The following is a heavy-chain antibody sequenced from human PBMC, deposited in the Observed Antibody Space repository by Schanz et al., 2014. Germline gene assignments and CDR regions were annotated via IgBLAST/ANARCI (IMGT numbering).Heavy chain of an antibody. D-gene: IGHD2-15*01. CDR2: ISASGSST. Sequence: EVQLVESGGGFVQPGGSLRLSCEASGFTFGSYGMSWVRQAPGKGLEWVSTISASGSSTYYADSVKGRFTISRDNSKNKQSKQRKNLRDEGTAEEYGAKARRKSDGSGGRGCHCSDGGMDVWRQGTTVTVSS. J-gene: IGHJ6*02. CDR1: GFTFGSYG. CDR3: AKARRKSDGSGGRGCHCSDGGMDV. V-gene: IGHV3-23*04.